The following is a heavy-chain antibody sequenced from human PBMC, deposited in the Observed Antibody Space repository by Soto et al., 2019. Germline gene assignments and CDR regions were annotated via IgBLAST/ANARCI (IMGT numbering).Heavy chain of an antibody. J-gene: IGHJ4*02. V-gene: IGHV3-11*01. Sequence: GGSLRLSSAASGFTFSDYYMSWIRQAPGKGLEWVSYISSSGSTIYYADSVRGRFTISRDNAKNSLYLQMNSLRAEDTAVYYCAWLDIVATTSFDYWGQGTLVTVS. D-gene: IGHD5-12*01. CDR2: ISSSGSTI. CDR3: AWLDIVATTSFDY. CDR1: GFTFSDYY.